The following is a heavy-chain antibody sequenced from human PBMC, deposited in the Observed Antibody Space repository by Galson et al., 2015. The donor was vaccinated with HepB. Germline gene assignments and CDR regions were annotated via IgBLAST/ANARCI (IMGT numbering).Heavy chain of an antibody. Sequence: SLRLSCAASGFTFSSFAMSWVRQAPGKGLEWVSDISGSGSNTYYADSLKGRFTVSRDNSKNTLYLQMNSLRAEDAAMYYCARDVRGGSSNWYDVYWGQGTLVTVSS. J-gene: IGHJ4*02. V-gene: IGHV3-23*01. D-gene: IGHD6-13*01. CDR2: ISGSGSNT. CDR1: GFTFSSFA. CDR3: ARDVRGGSSNWYDVY.